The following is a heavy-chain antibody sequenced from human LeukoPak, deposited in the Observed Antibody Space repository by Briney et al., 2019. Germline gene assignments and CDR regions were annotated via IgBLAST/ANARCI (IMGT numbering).Heavy chain of an antibody. CDR2: LNDSGST. Sequence: PSETLSLTCAVYGGSISGYHWSWIRQTPGKGLEWIGELNDSGSTNYNPSLKSRVTISVDTSKYQFSLKLSSVTAADTAVYYCATGGSARYGVWGQGTLVTVSP. CDR1: GGSISGYH. V-gene: IGHV4-34*01. D-gene: IGHD2-8*01. CDR3: ATGGSARYGV. J-gene: IGHJ4*02.